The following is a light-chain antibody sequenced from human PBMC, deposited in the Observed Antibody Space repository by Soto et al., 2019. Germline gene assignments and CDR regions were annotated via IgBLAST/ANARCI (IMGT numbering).Light chain of an antibody. CDR2: EVS. V-gene: IGLV2-14*01. CDR3: SSYLSTGAVG. Sequence: QSALTQPASVSGSPGQSITVSCTGTSSDVGGYNFVSWYQQHPGKAPKLLIYEVSNRPSGVSNRFSGSKSGNTASLAISGLQPEDEADYYCSSYLSTGAVGFGGGTQLTVL. J-gene: IGLJ2*01. CDR1: SSDVGGYNF.